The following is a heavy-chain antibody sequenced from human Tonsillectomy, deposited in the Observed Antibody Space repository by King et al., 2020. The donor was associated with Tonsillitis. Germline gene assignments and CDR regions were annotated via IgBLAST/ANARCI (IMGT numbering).Heavy chain of an antibody. V-gene: IGHV2-5*01. CDR1: GFSLSTNRVG. CDR3: AHRTTEYSGYDWDVGVDI. D-gene: IGHD5-12*01. CDR2: IFWNENK. J-gene: IGHJ3*02. Sequence: QITLKESGPTLVKPTQTLTLTCTFSGFSLSTNRVGVGWIRQPPGRALEWLALIFWNENKLYSPSLKSRVTITKGISKNQVVLRMTNMDHVDTATYFCAHRTTEYSGYDWDVGVDIWGQGTMVTVSS.